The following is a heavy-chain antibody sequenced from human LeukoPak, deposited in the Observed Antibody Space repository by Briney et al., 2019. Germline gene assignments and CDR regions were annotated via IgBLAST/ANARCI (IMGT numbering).Heavy chain of an antibody. CDR3: AGGDSSGWTFFY. V-gene: IGHV4-4*07. CDR1: GGSISSYF. J-gene: IGHJ4*02. D-gene: IGHD6-19*01. Sequence: SETLSLTCTVSGGSISSYFWSWIRQPAGKGLEWVGRIYTSGSTNYNPPLPSRVTMSVDTSKTQFSLKLSSVTAADTAVYYCAGGDSSGWTFFYSGQRKPVTASS. CDR2: IYTSGST.